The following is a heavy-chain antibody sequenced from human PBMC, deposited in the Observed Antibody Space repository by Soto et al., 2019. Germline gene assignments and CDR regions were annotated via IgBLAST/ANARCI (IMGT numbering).Heavy chain of an antibody. CDR2: IGTAGDT. V-gene: IGHV3-13*01. CDR3: ARADYGTGFSWFDH. D-gene: IGHD4-17*01. CDR1: GFTFSSYD. Sequence: XGSLRLSCAASGFTFSSYDMHWVRQATGKGLEWVSAIGTAGDTYYPGSVKGRFTISRENAKNSLYLQMNSLRAGDTAVYYCARADYGTGFSWFDHSRQGTLATVSS. J-gene: IGHJ5*02.